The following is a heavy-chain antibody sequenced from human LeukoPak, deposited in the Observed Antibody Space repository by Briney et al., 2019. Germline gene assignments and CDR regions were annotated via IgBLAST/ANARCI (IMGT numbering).Heavy chain of an antibody. Sequence: GGSLRLSCAASGFTLSSFGMHWVRQAPGKGLEWVAVIWFDGSKTYYSESVKGRFTVSRDNSKNTLFLQMNSLRVEDTAVYYCARVGSGYTVDYWGQGTLVTVSS. CDR3: ARVGSGYTVDY. CDR1: GFTLSSFG. D-gene: IGHD3-10*01. V-gene: IGHV3-33*01. CDR2: IWFDGSKT. J-gene: IGHJ4*02.